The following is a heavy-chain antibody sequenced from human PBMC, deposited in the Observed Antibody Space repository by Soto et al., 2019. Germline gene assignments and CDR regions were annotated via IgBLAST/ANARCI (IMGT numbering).Heavy chain of an antibody. CDR2: IYYSGST. CDR3: ARYQQYYEH. J-gene: IGHJ1*01. Sequence: SETLSLTCTVSGGSISSYYWSWIRQPPGKGLEWIGYIYYSGSTNYNPSLQSRVTMSVDTSQNQFSLKLTSVTAADTAVYYCARYQQYYEHWGQGTLVTVSS. CDR1: GGSISSYY. V-gene: IGHV4-59*08.